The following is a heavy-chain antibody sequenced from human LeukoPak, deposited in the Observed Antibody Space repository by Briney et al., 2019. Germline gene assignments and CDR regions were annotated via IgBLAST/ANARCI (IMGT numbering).Heavy chain of an antibody. Sequence: PGGSLRLSCAASGFIFSSKSMNWVRQAPGKGLEYVSGFSTNGVSTYYADSVKGRFTVSRDNSKNTLYLQMSSLRVEDTAVYYCVKDRYSYGSGSYFAWGQGTLVTVSS. J-gene: IGHJ4*02. CDR2: FSTNGVST. V-gene: IGHV3-64D*06. CDR1: GFIFSSKS. CDR3: VKDRYSYGSGSYFA. D-gene: IGHD3-10*01.